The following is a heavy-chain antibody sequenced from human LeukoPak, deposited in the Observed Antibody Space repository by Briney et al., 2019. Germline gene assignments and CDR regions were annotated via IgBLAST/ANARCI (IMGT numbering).Heavy chain of an antibody. CDR1: AGTFSSYA. V-gene: IGHV1-69*13. D-gene: IGHD6-19*01. J-gene: IGHJ4*02. CDR2: IIPIFGTA. Sequence: GASVKVSCKASAGTFSSYAISWVRQAPGQGLEWMGGIIPIFGTANYAQKFQGRVTITADESTSTAYMELSSLRSEDTAVYYCAVLPGIAVAGTALTDYWGQGTLVTVSS. CDR3: AVLPGIAVAGTALTDY.